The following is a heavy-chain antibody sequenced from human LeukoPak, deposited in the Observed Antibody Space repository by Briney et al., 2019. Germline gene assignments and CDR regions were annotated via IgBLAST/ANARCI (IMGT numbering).Heavy chain of an antibody. CDR1: GYTFTSYY. V-gene: IGHV1-2*02. D-gene: IGHD3-22*01. Sequence: ASVKVSCKASGYTFTSYYMHWVRQAPGQGLEWMGWINPNTGGTKYVQKFQGRVTMTRDTSISTAYMELSRLRSDDTAVYFCARDWDTSGYYYSGSWFDPWGQGTLVTVSS. CDR2: INPNTGGT. CDR3: ARDWDTSGYYYSGSWFDP. J-gene: IGHJ5*02.